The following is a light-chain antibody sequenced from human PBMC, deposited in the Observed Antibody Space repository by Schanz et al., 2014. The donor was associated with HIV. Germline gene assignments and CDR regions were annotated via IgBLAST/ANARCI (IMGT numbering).Light chain of an antibody. CDR2: GAS. CDR1: QSVSSSY. CDR3: QQYGSLPWT. J-gene: IGKJ1*01. Sequence: EIVLTQSPGTLSLSPGERATLSCRASQSVSSSYLAWYQQKPGQAPRLLIYGASSRATGIPDRFSGSGSGTDFTLTISRPEPEDFAVYYCQQYGSLPWTFGQGTKVEIK. V-gene: IGKV3-20*01.